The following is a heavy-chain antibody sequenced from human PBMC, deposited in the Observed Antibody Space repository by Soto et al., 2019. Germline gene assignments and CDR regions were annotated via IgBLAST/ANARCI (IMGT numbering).Heavy chain of an antibody. D-gene: IGHD3-10*01. CDR1: GFTFSSYG. J-gene: IGHJ6*02. CDR2: ISYDGINK. Sequence: QVQLVESGGGVVQPGRSLRLSCAASGFTFSSYGMHWVRQAPGKGLDWVAVISYDGINKFYADSVKGRFTITRDNSKKTLYLQKNSLRTEDTTVYYCAKEQYDSGSYSGSYPAFGYYYYGMDVWCQGTTVTVSS. V-gene: IGHV3-30*18. CDR3: AKEQYDSGSYSGSYPAFGYYYYGMDV.